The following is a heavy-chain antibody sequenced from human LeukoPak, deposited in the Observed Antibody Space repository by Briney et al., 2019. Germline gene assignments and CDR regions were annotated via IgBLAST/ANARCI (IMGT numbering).Heavy chain of an antibody. V-gene: IGHV1-2*06. Sequence: ASVKVSCKASGYTFTGYYMHLVRQAPGQGLEWMGRINPNSGGTNYAQKFQGRVTMTTDTSTSTAYMELRSLRSDDTAVYYCAREYSNYEAGWFDPWGQGTLVTVSS. D-gene: IGHD4-11*01. CDR3: AREYSNYEAGWFDP. J-gene: IGHJ5*02. CDR1: GYTFTGYY. CDR2: INPNSGGT.